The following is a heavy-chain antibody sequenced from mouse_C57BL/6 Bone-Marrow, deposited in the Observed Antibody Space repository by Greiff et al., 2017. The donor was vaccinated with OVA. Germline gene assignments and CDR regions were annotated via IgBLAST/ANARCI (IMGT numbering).Heavy chain of an antibody. CDR2: IDPSDSYT. CDR3: ASYYCSSYPYWYFDV. V-gene: IGHV1-69*01. D-gene: IGHD1-1*01. CDR1: GYTFTSYW. Sequence: QVQLQQPGAELVMPGASVKLSCKASGYTFTSYWMHWVKQRPGQGLEWIGEIDPSDSYTNYNQKFKGKSTLTVDKSSSTAYMQLSSLTSEDSAVYYGASYYCSSYPYWYFDVWGTGTTVTVSS. J-gene: IGHJ1*03.